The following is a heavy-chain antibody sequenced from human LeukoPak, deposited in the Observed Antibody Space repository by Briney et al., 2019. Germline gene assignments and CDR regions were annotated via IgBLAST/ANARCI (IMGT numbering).Heavy chain of an antibody. CDR2: ISYDGSNK. Sequence: PGGSPRLSCAASGFTFSSYGMHWVRQAPGKGLEWVAVISYDGSNKYYADSVKGRFTISRDNSKNTLYLQMNSLRAEDTAVYYCAKDLIAAADYFDYWGQGTLVTVSS. CDR1: GFTFSSYG. V-gene: IGHV3-30*18. D-gene: IGHD6-13*01. J-gene: IGHJ4*02. CDR3: AKDLIAAADYFDY.